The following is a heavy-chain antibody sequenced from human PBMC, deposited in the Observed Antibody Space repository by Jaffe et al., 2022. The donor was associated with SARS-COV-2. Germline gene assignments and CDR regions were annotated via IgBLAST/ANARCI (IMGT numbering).Heavy chain of an antibody. CDR1: GGSFSGYY. J-gene: IGHJ6*02. D-gene: IGHD1-26*01. CDR3: ARGGIVGARPHYYGMDV. V-gene: IGHV4-34*01. CDR2: INHSGST. Sequence: QVQLQQWGAGLLKPSETLSLTCAVYGGSFSGYYWSWIRQPPGKGLEWIGEINHSGSTNYNPSLKSRVTISVDTSKNQFSLKLSSVTAADTAVYYCARGGIVGARPHYYGMDVWGQGTTVTVSS.